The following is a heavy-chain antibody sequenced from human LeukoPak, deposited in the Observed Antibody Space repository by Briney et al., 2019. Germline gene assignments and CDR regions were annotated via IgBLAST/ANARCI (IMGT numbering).Heavy chain of an antibody. V-gene: IGHV1-18*01. CDR2: ISAFNGNT. Sequence: ASVKVSCKASGYIFTSYGVSWVRQAPGQGLEWMGWISAFNGNTNYAQKFRGRVTMTTEASTSTAYMELRSLRSNDTAFYYCAREPGLARSTFFDYWGQGTLVTVST. CDR3: AREPGLARSTFFDY. D-gene: IGHD3-16*01. J-gene: IGHJ4*02. CDR1: GYIFTSYG.